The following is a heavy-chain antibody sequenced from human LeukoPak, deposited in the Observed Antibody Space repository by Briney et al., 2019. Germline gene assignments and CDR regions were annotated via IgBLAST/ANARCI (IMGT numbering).Heavy chain of an antibody. Sequence: KSGGSLRLSWAASGFTFSSYSMNWVRQAPGKGLEWVSSISSSSSYIYYADSVKGRFTISRDNAKNSLYLQMNSLRAEDTAVYYCARGDPYYYDSSGYRSWDYWGQGTLVTVSS. V-gene: IGHV3-21*01. CDR3: ARGDPYYYDSSGYRSWDY. CDR2: ISSSSSYI. D-gene: IGHD3-22*01. J-gene: IGHJ4*02. CDR1: GFTFSSYS.